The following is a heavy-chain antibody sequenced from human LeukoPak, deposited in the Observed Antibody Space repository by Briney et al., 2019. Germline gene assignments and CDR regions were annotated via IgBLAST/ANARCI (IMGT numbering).Heavy chain of an antibody. Sequence: GASVKVSCKASGYTFTSYGISWVRQAPGQGLEWMGWISAYNGNTNYAQKLQGRVTMTTDTSTSTAYMELRSLRSDDTAVYYCARDPDAWGSGSSSTINNWFDPWGQGTLVTVSS. J-gene: IGHJ5*02. D-gene: IGHD3-10*01. CDR3: ARDPDAWGSGSSSTINNWFDP. CDR2: ISAYNGNT. CDR1: GYTFTSYG. V-gene: IGHV1-18*01.